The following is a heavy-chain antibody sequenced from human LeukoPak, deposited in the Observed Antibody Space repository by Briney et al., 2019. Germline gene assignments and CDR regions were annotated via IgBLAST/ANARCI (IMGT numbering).Heavy chain of an antibody. Sequence: GGSLRLSCAASGFTFSSYSMNWVRQAPGKGLEWVAGMSFDGSKYYGDSVKGRFTISRDDSKNTVHLQMDSLRPEDTAVYYCAREGHSSGYCGVFDIWGQGTTVSVSS. J-gene: IGHJ3*02. CDR3: AREGHSSGYCGVFDI. V-gene: IGHV3-30*03. D-gene: IGHD3-22*01. CDR1: GFTFSSYS. CDR2: MSFDGSK.